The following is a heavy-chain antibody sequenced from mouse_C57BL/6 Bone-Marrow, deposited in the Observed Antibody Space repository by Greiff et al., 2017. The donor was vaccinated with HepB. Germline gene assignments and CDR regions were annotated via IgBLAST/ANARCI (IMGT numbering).Heavy chain of an antibody. D-gene: IGHD2-5*01. V-gene: IGHV1-55*01. Sequence: QVQLQQSGAELVKPGASVKMSCKASGYTFTSYWITWVKQRPGQGLEWIGDIYPGSGSTNYNEKFKSKATLTVDTSSSTAYMQLSSLTSEDSAVYYCARGDSNYVGFAYWGQGTLVTVSA. CDR2: IYPGSGST. CDR1: GYTFTSYW. J-gene: IGHJ3*01. CDR3: ARGDSNYVGFAY.